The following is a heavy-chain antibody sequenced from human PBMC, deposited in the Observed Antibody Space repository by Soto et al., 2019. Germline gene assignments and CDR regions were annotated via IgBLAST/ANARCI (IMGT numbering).Heavy chain of an antibody. J-gene: IGHJ4*02. D-gene: IGHD2-15*01. CDR3: ARARYCSGGSCYTYFDY. CDR2: IYSGGST. CDR1: GFTVSSNY. V-gene: IGHV3-53*04. Sequence: GGSLRLSCAASGFTVSSNYMSWVRQAPGKGLEWVSVIYSGGSTYYADSVKGRFTISRQNSKNTLYLQMNSLRAEDTAVYYCARARYCSGGSCYTYFDYWGQGTLVTVSS.